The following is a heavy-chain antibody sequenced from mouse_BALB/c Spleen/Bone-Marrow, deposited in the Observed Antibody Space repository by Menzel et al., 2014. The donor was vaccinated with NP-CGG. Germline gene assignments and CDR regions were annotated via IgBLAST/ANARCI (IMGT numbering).Heavy chain of an antibody. CDR3: ARDAGYGNPWFAY. Sequence: QVQLQQPGPGLVAPSQSLSITCTVSGFSLTSYGIHWVRQPPGKGLEWLGVIWAGGGTIYNSALMSRLSISKDNPKSQVFLKMHSLQTDDTAMYYCARDAGYGNPWFAYWGQGTLVTVSA. V-gene: IGHV2-9*02. CDR2: IWAGGGT. CDR1: GFSLTSYG. D-gene: IGHD2-10*02. J-gene: IGHJ3*01.